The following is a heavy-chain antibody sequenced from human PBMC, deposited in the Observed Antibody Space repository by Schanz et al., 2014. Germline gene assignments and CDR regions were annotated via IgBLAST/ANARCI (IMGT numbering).Heavy chain of an antibody. J-gene: IGHJ4*02. CDR1: GFSFSDYY. V-gene: IGHV3-11*05. CDR3: ARGGPAYYFDD. Sequence: QVHLLESGGGLVEPGGSLRLSCAASGFSFSDYYMSWIRQAPGKGLEWISFINTGSNYINYADSVKGRFTISRDNAKNSLCLQLNSLRADDAGVYYCARGGPAYYFDDWGQGTLVNGSS. CDR2: INTGSNYI.